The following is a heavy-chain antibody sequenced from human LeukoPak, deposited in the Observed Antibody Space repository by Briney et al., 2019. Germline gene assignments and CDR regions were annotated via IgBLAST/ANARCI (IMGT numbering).Heavy chain of an antibody. J-gene: IGHJ6*04. CDR3: ARDYRNALDV. Sequence: SETLSLTCTVSRYSISSGYYWAWIRQPPGKGVEWIGFIYFTGSHNYNPSLKSRVSMSVDPSKNQFSLRLSSVTAADTAVYYCARDYRNALDVWGKGTTVTVST. V-gene: IGHV4-61*01. CDR1: RYSISSGYY. CDR2: IYFTGSH.